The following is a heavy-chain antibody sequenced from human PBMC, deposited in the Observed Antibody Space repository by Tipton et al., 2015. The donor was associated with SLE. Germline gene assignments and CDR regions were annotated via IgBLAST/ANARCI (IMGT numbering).Heavy chain of an antibody. Sequence: TLSLTCAVSGYSISSGYYWGWIRQPPGKGLEWIGSIFHSGTTYYNVSLNSRLTMSVDTSSNQFSLKLTSVTAADTAVYYCARGRNWYYDYWGQGTLVTVSP. CDR2: IFHSGTT. CDR1: GYSISSGYY. CDR3: ARGRNWYYDY. V-gene: IGHV4-38-2*01. D-gene: IGHD1-7*01. J-gene: IGHJ4*02.